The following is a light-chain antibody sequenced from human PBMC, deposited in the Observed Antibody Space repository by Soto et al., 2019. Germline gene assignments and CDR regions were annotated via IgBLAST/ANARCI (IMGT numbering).Light chain of an antibody. J-gene: IGKJ2*01. V-gene: IGKV3-15*01. CDR2: GAS. CDR1: KSVSIN. CDR3: QQYSNWPPYT. Sequence: ETVMTHSPSTLSLSPGERATGCFMASKSVSINLAWYQQKAGQAPRLLIYGASTRATGIPARFSGSGSGTEFTLTISRLQSEDFAVYYCQQYSNWPPYTFGQGTKVDIK.